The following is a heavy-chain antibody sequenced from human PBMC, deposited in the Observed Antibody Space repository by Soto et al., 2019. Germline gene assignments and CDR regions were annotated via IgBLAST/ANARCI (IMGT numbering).Heavy chain of an antibody. Sequence: ASVKVSCKASGYTFTGYYMHWVRQAPGQGLEWMGIINPSGGSTSYAQKFQGRVTMTRDTSTSTVYMELSSLRSEDTAVYYCAIITIFGVVPTPWYMDVWGKGTTVTVSS. J-gene: IGHJ6*03. CDR2: INPSGGST. CDR3: AIITIFGVVPTPWYMDV. V-gene: IGHV1-46*01. D-gene: IGHD3-3*01. CDR1: GYTFTGYY.